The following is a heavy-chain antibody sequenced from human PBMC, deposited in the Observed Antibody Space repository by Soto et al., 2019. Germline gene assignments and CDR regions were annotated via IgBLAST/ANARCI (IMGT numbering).Heavy chain of an antibody. CDR3: AKVLSSSVDY. CDR2: ISGSGGIT. Sequence: PGWSLRLSCAASVFTFSSYAMSLARQAPGQGLEWVAAISGSGGITYYADSVKGRFTISRDNSKNTLYLQMNSLRAEDTGVYYCAKVLSSSVDYWAQGTLVTVSS. D-gene: IGHD6-6*01. V-gene: IGHV3-23*01. J-gene: IGHJ4*02. CDR1: VFTFSSYA.